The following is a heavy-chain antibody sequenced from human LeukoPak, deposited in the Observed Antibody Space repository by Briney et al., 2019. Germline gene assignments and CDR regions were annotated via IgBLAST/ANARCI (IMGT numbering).Heavy chain of an antibody. V-gene: IGHV3-30-3*01. CDR2: ISYDGSNK. CDR1: GFTFSSYA. J-gene: IGHJ4*02. D-gene: IGHD1-26*01. Sequence: GGSLRLSCAASGFTFSSYAMLWVRQAPGKGLERVAVISYDGSNKYYADSVKGRFTISRDNSKNTLYLQMNSLRAEDTAVYYCASLYSADYWGQGTLVTVSS. CDR3: ASLYSADY.